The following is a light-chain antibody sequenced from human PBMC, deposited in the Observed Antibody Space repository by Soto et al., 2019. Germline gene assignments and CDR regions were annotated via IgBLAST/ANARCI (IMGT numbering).Light chain of an antibody. CDR2: GNS. CDR3: QSYDSSLSVVV. V-gene: IGLV1-40*01. Sequence: QSVLTQPPSVSGAPGQRVTISCTGSSSNIGAGYDVHWYQQLPGTAPKLLIYGNSTRPSGVPDRFSGSKSGTSASLAITGLQAEDEADYYCQSYDSSLSVVVFGGGTKVTVL. CDR1: SSNIGAGYD. J-gene: IGLJ2*01.